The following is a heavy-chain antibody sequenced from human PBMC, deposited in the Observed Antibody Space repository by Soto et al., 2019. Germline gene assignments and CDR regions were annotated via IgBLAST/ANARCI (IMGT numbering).Heavy chain of an antibody. J-gene: IGHJ4*02. CDR2: IYSGGST. D-gene: IGHD1-7*01. V-gene: IGHV3-53*01. Sequence: PGGSLRLSCAASGFTVSSNYMSWVLQAPGKGLEWVSVIYSGGSTYYADSVKGRFTISRDNSKNTLYLQMDSLRAHDTAVYYCARGSITGTTGGIDYWGQGTLVTVSS. CDR3: ARGSITGTTGGIDY. CDR1: GFTVSSNY.